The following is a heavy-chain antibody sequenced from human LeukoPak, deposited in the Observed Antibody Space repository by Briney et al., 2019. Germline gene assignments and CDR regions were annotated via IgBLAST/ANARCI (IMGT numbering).Heavy chain of an antibody. Sequence: PGRSLRLSCAASGFIFSSKGIHWVRQAPGKGLEWVAVIWYDGSKKYYADSVKGRFTISKDNSKNTQYLQMNSLRAEDTAVYYCASLIVGATVAFDIWGQGTMVTVSS. V-gene: IGHV3-33*01. CDR2: IWYDGSKK. CDR3: ASLIVGATVAFDI. CDR1: GFIFSSKG. J-gene: IGHJ3*02. D-gene: IGHD1-26*01.